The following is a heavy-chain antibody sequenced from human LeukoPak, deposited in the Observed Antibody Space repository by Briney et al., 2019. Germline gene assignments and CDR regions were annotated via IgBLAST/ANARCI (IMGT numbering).Heavy chain of an antibody. Sequence: ASVKVSCKASGGTFSSYAISWVRQAPGQGLEWMGGIIPIFGTANYAQKFQGRVTITTDESTSTAYMELSSLRSEDTAVYYCAAGSGGDCSGGSCYSGVYNIFDYWGQGTLVTVSS. CDR2: IIPIFGTA. D-gene: IGHD2-15*01. CDR1: GGTFSSYA. J-gene: IGHJ4*02. V-gene: IGHV1-69*05. CDR3: AAGSGGDCSGGSCYSGVYNIFDY.